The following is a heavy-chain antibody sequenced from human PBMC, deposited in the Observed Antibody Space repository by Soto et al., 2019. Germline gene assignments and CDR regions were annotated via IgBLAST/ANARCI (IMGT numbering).Heavy chain of an antibody. CDR3: ARINTVSIAARPGDYYYYYMDV. CDR1: GFTFSSYW. CDR2: IKQDGSEK. V-gene: IGHV3-7*01. J-gene: IGHJ6*03. Sequence: PGGSLRLSCAASGFTFSSYWMSWVRQATGKGLEWVANIKQDGSEKYYVDSVKGRFTISRDNSKNSLYLQMNSLRAEDTAVYYCARINTVSIAARPGDYYYYYMDVWGKGTTVTVSS. D-gene: IGHD6-6*01.